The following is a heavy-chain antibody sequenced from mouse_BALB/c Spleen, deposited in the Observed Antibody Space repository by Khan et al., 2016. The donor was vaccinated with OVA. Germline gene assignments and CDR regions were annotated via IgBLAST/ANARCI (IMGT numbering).Heavy chain of an antibody. D-gene: IGHD1-3*01. V-gene: IGHV5-6*01. CDR1: GFTFSPYS. CDR3: ATHLSGSFAY. CDR2: ISSDGDYT. J-gene: IGHJ3*01. Sequence: EVELVESGGDLVKSGGSLKLSCAASGFTFSPYSMSWVRPTPDKRLEWVATISSDGDYTYYPDSVKGRFNISRDNAKNTLYLQMSTLKADDTAMYYCATHLSGSFAYWGQGTLFTVSA.